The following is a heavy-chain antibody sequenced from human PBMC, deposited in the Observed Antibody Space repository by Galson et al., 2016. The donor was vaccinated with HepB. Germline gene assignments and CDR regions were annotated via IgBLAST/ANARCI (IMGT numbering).Heavy chain of an antibody. V-gene: IGHV3-7*03. CDR3: TTDSGYDTFDI. Sequence: SLRLSCAASEFTFSRYWMTWVRQAPGKGLEWVANIKEDGSAKYYVDSVKGRFTISRDNAKNSLYLQMTSLRAEDTAVYYCTTDSGYDTFDIWGHGTMVTVSS. CDR2: IKEDGSAK. J-gene: IGHJ3*02. CDR1: EFTFSRYW. D-gene: IGHD5-12*01.